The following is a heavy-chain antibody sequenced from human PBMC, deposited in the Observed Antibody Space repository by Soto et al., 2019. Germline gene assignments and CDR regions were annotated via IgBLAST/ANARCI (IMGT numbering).Heavy chain of an antibody. J-gene: IGHJ5*02. CDR3: AKEREEATITNWFDP. D-gene: IGHD5-12*01. V-gene: IGHV3-30*18. Sequence: PGGSLRLSCAASGFTFSSYGMHWVRQVPGKGLEWVAVISYDGSNKYYADSVKGRFTISRDNSKNTLYLQMNSLRAEDTAVYYCAKEREEATITNWFDPWGQGTLVTVSS. CDR2: ISYDGSNK. CDR1: GFTFSSYG.